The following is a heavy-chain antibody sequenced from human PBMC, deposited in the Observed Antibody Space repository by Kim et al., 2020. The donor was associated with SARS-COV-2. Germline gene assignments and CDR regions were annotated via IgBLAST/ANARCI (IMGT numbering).Heavy chain of an antibody. CDR1: GGSFGGEN. Sequence: SETLSLTCAVYGGSFGGENWSWIRQSPGKGLEWIGEINQSGSTNYNPSLKSRVFISIDTSKNQFSLNVNSVTAADTAVYYCSRGGYYGSGRSKGVGMDVLGQGTMVTDS. CDR2: INQSGST. CDR3: SRGGYYGSGRSKGVGMDV. J-gene: IGHJ6*02. D-gene: IGHD3-10*01. V-gene: IGHV4-34*01.